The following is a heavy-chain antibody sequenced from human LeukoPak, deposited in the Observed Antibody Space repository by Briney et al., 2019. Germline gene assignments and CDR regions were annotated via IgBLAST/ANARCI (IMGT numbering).Heavy chain of an antibody. CDR1: GFTFSSYA. D-gene: IGHD1-26*01. Sequence: NPGGSLRLSCAASGFTFSSYAMSWVRQAPGKGLEWVGRIKSKTDGGTTDYAAPVKGRFTISRDDSKNTLYLQMNSLKTEDTAVYYCTTVDLRPSGSYPFGPDYWGQGTLVTVSS. CDR3: TTVDLRPSGSYPFGPDY. CDR2: IKSKTDGGTT. V-gene: IGHV3-15*01. J-gene: IGHJ4*02.